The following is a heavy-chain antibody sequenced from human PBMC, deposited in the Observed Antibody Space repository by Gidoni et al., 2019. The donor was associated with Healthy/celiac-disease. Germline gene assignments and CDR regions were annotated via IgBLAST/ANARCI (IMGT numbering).Heavy chain of an antibody. D-gene: IGHD6-19*01. CDR1: GFTFRDYY. CDR2: ISSSGSTI. V-gene: IGHV3-11*01. CDR3: ARDGGAGLYNWFDP. Sequence: QVQLVESGGGLVKPGGSLRLSCAASGFTFRDYYMSWIRQAPGQGLWWVSYISSSGSTIYYADSVKGRFTISRDNAKNSLYLQMNRLRAEDTAVYYCARDGGAGLYNWFDPWGQGTLVTVSS. J-gene: IGHJ5*02.